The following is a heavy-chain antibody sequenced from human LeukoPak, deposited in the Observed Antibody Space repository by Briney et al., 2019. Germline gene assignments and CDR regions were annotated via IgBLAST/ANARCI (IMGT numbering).Heavy chain of an antibody. J-gene: IGHJ4*02. V-gene: IGHV3-53*01. CDR2: IYSDGRT. CDR1: GFPVNSNY. CDR3: ARDCSSTSCYAALDY. D-gene: IGHD2-2*01. Sequence: RGGSLKLSCAASGFPVNSNYLSGVRQAAGKGLEGVSEIYSDGRTYYAASVKGRFSISRDNSKNTVYPQMNSLRAEDTAVYYCARDCSSTSCYAALDYWGQGTLVTVSS.